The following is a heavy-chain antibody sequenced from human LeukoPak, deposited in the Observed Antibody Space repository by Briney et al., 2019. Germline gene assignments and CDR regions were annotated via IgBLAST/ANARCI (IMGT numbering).Heavy chain of an antibody. V-gene: IGHV3-9*03. Sequence: QAGGSLRLSCAASGFTFDDYTMHWVRQAPGKGLEWVSGISWNSGSIGYADSVKGRFTISRDNAKNSLYLQMNSLRAEDMALYYCAGVGLKTVAGTGSDYFDYWGQGTLVTVSS. J-gene: IGHJ4*02. CDR2: ISWNSGSI. CDR1: GFTFDDYT. D-gene: IGHD6-19*01. CDR3: AGVGLKTVAGTGSDYFDY.